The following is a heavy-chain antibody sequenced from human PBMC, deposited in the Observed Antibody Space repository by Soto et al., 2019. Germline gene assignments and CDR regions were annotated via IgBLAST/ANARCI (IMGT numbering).Heavy chain of an antibody. V-gene: IGHV3-23*01. CDR2: VSGGGTTT. Sequence: EVELLESGGGLVQPGGSLRLSCAASGFTFSSHAMSWVRQAPGKGLEWVSSVSGGGTTTFYAESVKGRFTISRDKSKTTLYLQMNSLRAHDTAGYYCAREGGANRGWFGRKFDSWGQGTQVTVSS. CDR3: AREGGANRGWFGRKFDS. J-gene: IGHJ4*02. D-gene: IGHD3-16*01. CDR1: GFTFSSHA.